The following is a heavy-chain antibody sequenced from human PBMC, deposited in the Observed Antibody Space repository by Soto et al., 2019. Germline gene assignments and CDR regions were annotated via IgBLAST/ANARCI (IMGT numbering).Heavy chain of an antibody. D-gene: IGHD4-17*01. CDR1: GGSISSGGYY. CDR3: ARDRKVTTSGLYE. Sequence: QVQLQESGPGLVKPSQTLSLTCTVSGGSISSGGYYWSWIRQHPGKCLEWIGYIYYSGSTYYNPSLKSRVTISVDTSKNQFSLKLSSVTAADTAVYYCARDRKVTTSGLYEWGQGTLVTVSS. V-gene: IGHV4-31*03. CDR2: IYYSGST. J-gene: IGHJ4*02.